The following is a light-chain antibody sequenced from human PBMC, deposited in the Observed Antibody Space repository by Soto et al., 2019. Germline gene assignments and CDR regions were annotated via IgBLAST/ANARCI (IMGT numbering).Light chain of an antibody. CDR2: GAS. CDR3: QQYNNWPPVT. V-gene: IGKV3D-15*01. J-gene: IGKJ3*01. CDR1: QSVSSN. Sequence: EIVMTQSPSTLSVSPGEGATLSCRASQSVSSNLAWYQQKPGQAPRLVIYGASTRATGIPARFSGSGSGTEFTLTISSLQSEDFAVYFCQQYNNWPPVTFGPGTKVDIK.